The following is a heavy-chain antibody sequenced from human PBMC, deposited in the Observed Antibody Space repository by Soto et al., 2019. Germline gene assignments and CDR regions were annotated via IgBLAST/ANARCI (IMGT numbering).Heavy chain of an antibody. CDR2: IYYSGST. CDR3: ARTGGPRITMIVVVPWAGAFDI. CDR1: GGSISSGGYY. Sequence: SETLSLTCTVSGGSISSGGYYWSWVRQHPGKGLEWIGYIYYSGSTYYNPSLKSRVTISVDTSKNQFSLKLSSVTAADTAVYYCARTGGPRITMIVVVPWAGAFDIWGQGTMVTVS. V-gene: IGHV4-31*03. D-gene: IGHD3-22*01. J-gene: IGHJ3*02.